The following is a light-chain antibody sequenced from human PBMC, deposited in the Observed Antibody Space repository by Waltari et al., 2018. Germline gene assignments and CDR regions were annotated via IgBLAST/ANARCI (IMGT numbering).Light chain of an antibody. CDR1: SSDVGGYNY. J-gene: IGLJ3*02. CDR3: SSYTSSSTLEGV. CDR2: DVS. Sequence: QSALTQPASVSGSPGQSITISCTGTSSDVGGYNYFSWSQQHPGKAPKLMIYDVSNRPSGVSNRFSVSKSGNTASLTISGLQAEDEADDYCSSYTSSSTLEGVFGGGTKLTVL. V-gene: IGLV2-14*03.